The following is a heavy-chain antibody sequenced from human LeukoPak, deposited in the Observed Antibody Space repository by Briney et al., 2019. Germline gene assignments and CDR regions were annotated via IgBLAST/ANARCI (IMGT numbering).Heavy chain of an antibody. J-gene: IGHJ4*02. Sequence: GSLRLSCAASGFTFSSYAMSWVRQAPGKGLEWVSAISGSGGSTYYADSVKGRFTISRANSKNTLYLQMNSLRAEDTAVYYCAKSFPTVVRGGRYFDYWGQGTLVTVSS. D-gene: IGHD4-23*01. CDR2: ISGSGGST. CDR1: GFTFSSYA. V-gene: IGHV3-23*01. CDR3: AKSFPTVVRGGRYFDY.